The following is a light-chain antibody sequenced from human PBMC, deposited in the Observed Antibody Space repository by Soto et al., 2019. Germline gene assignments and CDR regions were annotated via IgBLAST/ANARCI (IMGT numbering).Light chain of an antibody. CDR3: QQYTGPPTT. Sequence: EILMTQSPATLSVSPGERATLSCRASQSVSSYLAWYQQKPGQPPRLLIYGASTRATDIPARFSGSGSGTDFTLTITRLEPEDSAVYFCQQYTGPPTTFGQGTRLEIK. CDR1: QSVSSY. CDR2: GAS. V-gene: IGKV3-15*01. J-gene: IGKJ5*01.